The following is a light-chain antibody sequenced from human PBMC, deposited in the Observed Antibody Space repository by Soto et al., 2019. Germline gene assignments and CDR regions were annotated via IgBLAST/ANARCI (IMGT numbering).Light chain of an antibody. Sequence: DVQMTQSPSTLSGSVGDRVTITCRASQTISSWLAWYQQKPGKAPKLLIYAASSLQSGVPSRFSGSGSGTDFTLTISSLQPEDFATYYCQQSYSTITWTFGQGTKVDIK. J-gene: IGKJ1*01. CDR2: AAS. CDR3: QQSYSTITWT. V-gene: IGKV1-39*01. CDR1: QTISSW.